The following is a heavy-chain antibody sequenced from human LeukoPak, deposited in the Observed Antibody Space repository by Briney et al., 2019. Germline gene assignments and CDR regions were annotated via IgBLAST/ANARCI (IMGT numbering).Heavy chain of an antibody. J-gene: IGHJ4*02. CDR3: ARNERTTVTTFDY. D-gene: IGHD4-17*01. CDR1: GGSISSYY. Sequence: SETLSLTCTVSGGSISSYYWSWIRQPPGKGLEWIGYIYYSGSTNYNPSLKSRVTISVDTSKNQFSLKLSSVTAADTAVYYCARNERTTVTTFDYWGQGTLVTVSS. CDR2: IYYSGST. V-gene: IGHV4-59*12.